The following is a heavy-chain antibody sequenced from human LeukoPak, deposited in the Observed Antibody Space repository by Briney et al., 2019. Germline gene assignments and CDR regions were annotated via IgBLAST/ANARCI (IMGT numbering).Heavy chain of an antibody. V-gene: IGHV1-69*13. CDR3: ASGSWYPDYYYGMDV. CDR2: IIPIFGTA. J-gene: IGHJ6*02. Sequence: ASVKVSCKASGGTFSSYAISWVRQAPGQGLEWMGGIIPIFGTANYAQKFQGRVTITADESTSTAYMELSSLRSEDTAVYYCASGSWYPDYYYGMDVWGQGTTVTVSS. CDR1: GGTFSSYA. D-gene: IGHD6-13*01.